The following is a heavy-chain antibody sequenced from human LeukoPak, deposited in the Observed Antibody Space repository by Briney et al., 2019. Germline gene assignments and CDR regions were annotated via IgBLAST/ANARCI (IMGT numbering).Heavy chain of an antibody. CDR3: ARRPYSSGWSEGYFQH. D-gene: IGHD6-19*01. CDR1: GYSFTSYW. J-gene: IGHJ1*01. Sequence: GESLKISCKGSGYSFTSYWIGWVRQMPGKGLEWMGIIYPGDSDTRYSPSFQGQVTISADKSISTAYLQWSSLKASDTAMYYCARRPYSSGWSEGYFQHWGQGTLVTVSS. V-gene: IGHV5-51*01. CDR2: IYPGDSDT.